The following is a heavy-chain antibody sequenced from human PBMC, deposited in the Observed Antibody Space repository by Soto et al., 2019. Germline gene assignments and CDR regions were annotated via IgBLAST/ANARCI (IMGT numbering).Heavy chain of an antibody. V-gene: IGHV3-21*01. CDR2: ISSSSSYI. D-gene: IGHD3-3*01. CDR3: ASPSRGRHPVFGGVNHY. J-gene: IGHJ4*02. Sequence: EVQLVESGGGLVKPGGSLRLSCAASGFTFSSYSMNWVRQAPGKGLEWVSSISSSSSYIYYADSVKGRFTISRDNAKNSLYLQMNSLRAEDTAVYYCASPSRGRHPVFGGVNHYWGQGTLVTVSS. CDR1: GFTFSSYS.